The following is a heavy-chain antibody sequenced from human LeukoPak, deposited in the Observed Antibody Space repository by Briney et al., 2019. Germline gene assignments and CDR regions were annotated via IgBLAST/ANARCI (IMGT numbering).Heavy chain of an antibody. J-gene: IGHJ3*02. CDR3: ARDFGDYGDYDDAFDI. D-gene: IGHD4-17*01. Sequence: GGSLRLSCAASGFTFSSYAMSWVRQAPGKGLEWVSAISGSGGSTYYADSVKGRFTISRDNSKNTLYLQMNSLRAEDTAVYYCARDFGDYGDYDDAFDIWGQGTMVTVSS. CDR1: GFTFSSYA. CDR2: ISGSGGST. V-gene: IGHV3-23*01.